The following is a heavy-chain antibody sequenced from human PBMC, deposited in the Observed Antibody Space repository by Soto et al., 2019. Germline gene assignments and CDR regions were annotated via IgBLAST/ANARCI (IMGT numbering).Heavy chain of an antibody. Sequence: PSETLSLTCAVYGGSFSGYYWSWIRQPPGKGLEWIGEINHSGSTNYNPSLKSRVTISVDTSKNQFSLKLSSVTAADTAVYYCARQRTTRVYYYYGMDVRGQGTTVTVSS. CDR3: ARQRTTRVYYYYGMDV. V-gene: IGHV4-34*01. D-gene: IGHD4-4*01. CDR1: GGSFSGYY. J-gene: IGHJ6*02. CDR2: INHSGST.